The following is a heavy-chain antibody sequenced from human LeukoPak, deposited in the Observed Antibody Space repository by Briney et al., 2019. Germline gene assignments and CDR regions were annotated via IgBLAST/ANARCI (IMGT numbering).Heavy chain of an antibody. J-gene: IGHJ6*02. CDR3: ARIPGAIFGVVWRRTYYYYGMDV. Sequence: ASVKVSCKASGGTFSSYAISWVRQAPGQGLEWMGRIIPILGIANYAQKFQGRVTITADKSTSTAYMELSSLRSEDTAVYYCARIPGAIFGVVWRRTYYYYGMDVWGQGTTVTVSS. CDR2: IIPILGIA. CDR1: GGTFSSYA. V-gene: IGHV1-69*04. D-gene: IGHD3-3*01.